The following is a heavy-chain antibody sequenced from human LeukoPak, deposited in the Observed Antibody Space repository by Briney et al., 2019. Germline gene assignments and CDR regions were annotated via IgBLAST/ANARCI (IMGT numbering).Heavy chain of an antibody. Sequence: GGSLRLSCAASGFTFRDYAMSWVRQTPGMGLEWVSVIGGSGGSTYYADSVKGRFTISRDDSKNTLYLQMNSLRAEDTAVYHCAKEGCTGTNCYINCWGQGTLVTVSS. CDR2: IGGSGGST. CDR1: GFTFRDYA. V-gene: IGHV3-23*01. J-gene: IGHJ4*02. CDR3: AKEGCTGTNCYINC. D-gene: IGHD2-2*02.